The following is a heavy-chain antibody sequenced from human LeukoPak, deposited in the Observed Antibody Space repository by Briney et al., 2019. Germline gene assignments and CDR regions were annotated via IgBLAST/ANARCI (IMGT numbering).Heavy chain of an antibody. D-gene: IGHD4/OR15-4a*01. CDR2: IKSKTDGGTT. V-gene: IGHV3-15*01. J-gene: IGHJ4*02. Sequence: GGSLRLSCAASGFTFSNAWMTWVRQAPRKGLEWVGRIKSKTDGGTTDYAAPVKGRFIISRDDSKNSLYLQMNSLKSEDTAVYYCTRGGAYFEYWGQGTLVSVSS. CDR3: TRGGAYFEY. CDR1: GFTFSNAW.